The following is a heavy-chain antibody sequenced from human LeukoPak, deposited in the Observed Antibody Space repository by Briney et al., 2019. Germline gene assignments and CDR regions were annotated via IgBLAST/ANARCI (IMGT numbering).Heavy chain of an antibody. CDR1: GFTFDDYG. CDR3: SRAAAHLSHLWFGMDV. CDR2: ISSSSSYI. J-gene: IGHJ6*04. D-gene: IGHD3-10*01. Sequence: PGGSLRLSCAASGFTFDDYGMSWVRQAPGKGLEWVSSISSSSSYIYYKESVKGRFTLSRDNARNSLSLRMNSLRAEDTAVYYCSRAAAHLSHLWFGMDVWGKGTTVTVSS. V-gene: IGHV3-21*01.